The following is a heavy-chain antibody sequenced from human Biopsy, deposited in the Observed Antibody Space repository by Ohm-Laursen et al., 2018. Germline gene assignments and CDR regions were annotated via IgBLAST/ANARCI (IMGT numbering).Heavy chain of an antibody. Sequence: SDTLSLTCTVSGGSISGSSWSWIRQAPGKGLEWIGYISYSRDTNYNPSLKRRITISVDTSKNQFSLKLTSLTAADTAVYYCAKHGSGWTGDDAFHIWGQGTMVTVSS. V-gene: IGHV4-59*08. CDR1: GGSISGSS. J-gene: IGHJ3*02. D-gene: IGHD6-19*01. CDR2: ISYSRDT. CDR3: AKHGSGWTGDDAFHI.